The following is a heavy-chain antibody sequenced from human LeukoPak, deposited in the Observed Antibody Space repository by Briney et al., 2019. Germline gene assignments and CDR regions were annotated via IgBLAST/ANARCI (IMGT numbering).Heavy chain of an antibody. CDR2: TNPVFNTP. J-gene: IGHJ5*02. CDR3: ARVCARECSGSSCWGWLDP. CDR1: GGSFISYA. D-gene: IGHD2-15*01. V-gene: IGHV1-69*05. Sequence: GASVQVSCKASGGSFISYAILWVRQAPRQGLEWMGGTNPVFNTPHYAPKLQGRVTITMDESTSTGYMELSSLRSEDTGVCYCARVCARECSGSSCWGWLDPWGQGTLVTVSS.